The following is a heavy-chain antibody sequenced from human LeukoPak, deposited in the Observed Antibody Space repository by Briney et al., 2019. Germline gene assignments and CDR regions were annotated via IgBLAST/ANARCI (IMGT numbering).Heavy chain of an antibody. Sequence: SETLSLTCSVSGVSITSDYWSWIRQSPGKGLEWVGFIYDSGSTIYNPSLKSRVTISVDTSKNQFSLKLRSVTAADTAIYYCAMSPPRGAWFDPWGQGTLVTVSS. J-gene: IGHJ5*02. CDR2: IYDSGST. V-gene: IGHV4-4*09. CDR1: GVSITSDY. D-gene: IGHD4/OR15-4a*01. CDR3: AMSPPRGAWFDP.